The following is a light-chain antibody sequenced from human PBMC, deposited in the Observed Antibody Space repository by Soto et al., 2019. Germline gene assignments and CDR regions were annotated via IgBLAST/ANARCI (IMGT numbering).Light chain of an antibody. J-gene: IGLJ2*01. CDR1: SSDVGTYNL. Sequence: QSALTQPASVSGSPGQSITISCTGTSSDVGTYNLVSWYQQHPGTAPTLIVYDATKRPSGVSDRFSGSKSGNTASLTISGLQAEGEGDYYCCSYGRSPTFVEFGGGTKLTVL. V-gene: IGLV2-23*01. CDR3: CSYGRSPTFVE. CDR2: DAT.